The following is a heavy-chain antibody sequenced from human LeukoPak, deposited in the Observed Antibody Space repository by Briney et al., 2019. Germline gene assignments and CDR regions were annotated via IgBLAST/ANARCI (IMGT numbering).Heavy chain of an antibody. CDR2: IIPIFGTA. V-gene: IGHV1-69*13. D-gene: IGHD6-13*01. Sequence: ASVKVSCKASGGTFSSYAISWVRQAPGQGLEWMGGIIPIFGTANYAQKFQGRVTITADESTSTAYMELSSLRSEDTAVYYCATAAAGNSDAFDTWGQGTMVTVPS. CDR3: ATAAAGNSDAFDT. J-gene: IGHJ3*02. CDR1: GGTFSSYA.